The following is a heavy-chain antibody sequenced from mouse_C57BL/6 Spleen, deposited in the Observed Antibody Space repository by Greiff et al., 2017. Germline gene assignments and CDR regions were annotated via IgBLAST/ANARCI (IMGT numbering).Heavy chain of an antibody. CDR2: IDPSDSYT. J-gene: IGHJ2*01. CDR3: ARSFGTTVVEDY. CDR1: GYTFTSYW. D-gene: IGHD1-1*01. Sequence: QVQLQQPGAELVRPGTSVKLSCKASGYTFTSYWMHWVKQRPGQGLEWIGVIDPSDSYTNYNQKFKGKATLTVDTSSSTAYMQLSSLTSEDSAVYYCARSFGTTVVEDYWGQGTTLTVSS. V-gene: IGHV1-59*01.